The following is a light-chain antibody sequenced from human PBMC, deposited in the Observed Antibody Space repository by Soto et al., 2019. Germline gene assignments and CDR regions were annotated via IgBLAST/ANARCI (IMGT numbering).Light chain of an antibody. Sequence: QSALTQAASVSGSPGQSITISCTGTNSDVGNYNLVSWYQQHPGKAPKLMIYAVSQRPSGVSNRFSGSKSANTASLTISGLQAEDEACYYCCSYAGSSTPVVFGGGTQLTVL. CDR3: CSYAGSSTPVV. V-gene: IGLV2-23*02. CDR1: NSDVGNYNL. J-gene: IGLJ2*01. CDR2: AVS.